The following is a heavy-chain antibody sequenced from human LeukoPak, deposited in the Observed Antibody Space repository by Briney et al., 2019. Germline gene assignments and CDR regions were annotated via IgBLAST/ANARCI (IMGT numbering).Heavy chain of an antibody. CDR2: ISYDGSNK. CDR1: GFTFSSYA. V-gene: IGHV3-30-3*01. Sequence: GGSLRLSCAASGFTFSSYAMHWVRQAPGKGLEWVAVISYDGSNKYYADSVKGRFTISRDNAKNSLYLQMNSLRAEDTAVHYCARALYYDFWSGRGAFDIWGQGTMVTVSS. D-gene: IGHD3-3*01. J-gene: IGHJ3*02. CDR3: ARALYYDFWSGRGAFDI.